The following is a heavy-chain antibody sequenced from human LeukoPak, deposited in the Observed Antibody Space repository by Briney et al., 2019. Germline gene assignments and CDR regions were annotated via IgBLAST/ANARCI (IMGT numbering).Heavy chain of an antibody. CDR1: GFTFSNYA. Sequence: GGSLRLSCAASGFTFSNYAMSWVRQAPGKGLEWVAVISYDGSNKYYADSVKGRFTISRDNSKNTLYLQMNSLRAEDTAVYYCARDNNDLNYFDYWGQGTLVTVSP. CDR2: ISYDGSNK. D-gene: IGHD3-3*01. V-gene: IGHV3-30-3*01. CDR3: ARDNNDLNYFDY. J-gene: IGHJ4*02.